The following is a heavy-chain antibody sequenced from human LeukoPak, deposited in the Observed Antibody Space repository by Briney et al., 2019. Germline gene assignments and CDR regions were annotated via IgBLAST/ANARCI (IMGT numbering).Heavy chain of an antibody. CDR3: ARANPRDY. Sequence: PGGSLRLSCAASGFTFSSYSMNWVRQAPGKGLEWVSYISSSNSSIYYAGSVKGRFTISRDNAKNSLYLQMNSLRVEDTAVYYCARANPRDYWGQGTLVTVPS. J-gene: IGHJ4*02. D-gene: IGHD1-14*01. CDR2: ISSSNSSI. CDR1: GFTFSSYS. V-gene: IGHV3-48*01.